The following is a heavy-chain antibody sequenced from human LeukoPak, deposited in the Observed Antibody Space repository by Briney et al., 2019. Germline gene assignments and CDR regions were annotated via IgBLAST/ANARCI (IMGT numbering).Heavy chain of an antibody. CDR3: AREEDYGGNSAD. Sequence: PGGSLRLSCAASGFTFSSYGMYWVRQAPGKGLEWVAVISYDGSNKYYADSVKGRFTISRDNSKNTLYLQMNSLRAEDTAVYYCAREEDYGGNSADWGQGTLVTVSS. CDR1: GFTFSSYG. CDR2: ISYDGSNK. V-gene: IGHV3-30*03. D-gene: IGHD4-23*01. J-gene: IGHJ4*02.